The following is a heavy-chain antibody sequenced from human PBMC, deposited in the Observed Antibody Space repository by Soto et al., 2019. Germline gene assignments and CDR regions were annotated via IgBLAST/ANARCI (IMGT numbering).Heavy chain of an antibody. Sequence: QVQLQESGPGLVNPSETLSLTCAVSGYSITSSSFWGWIRQPPGKGMEWIGSIHLGWTTYYDPSLKSRVTISVDTSRNEFSLKLSSVTAADTGVYYCARPRPNFGAVDSWGQGALVTVST. CDR1: GYSITSSSF. V-gene: IGHV4-38-2*01. D-gene: IGHD3-10*01. CDR3: ARPRPNFGAVDS. CDR2: IHLGWTT. J-gene: IGHJ4*02.